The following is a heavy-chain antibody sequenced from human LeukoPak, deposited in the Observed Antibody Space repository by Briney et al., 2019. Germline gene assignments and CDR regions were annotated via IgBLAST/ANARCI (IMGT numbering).Heavy chain of an antibody. CDR1: GDSVSSSAFA. V-gene: IGHV6-1*01. J-gene: IGHJ3*02. CDR3: ARQSYRAFDI. CDR2: TYYRSKWYN. D-gene: IGHD1-26*01. Sequence: SQTLSLTCAISGDSVSSSAFAWNWIRLSPSRGLEWLGVTYYRSKWYNDFALSVKSRITINPDTSKYQFSLQLNSVTPEDTAVYYCARQSYRAFDIWGQGTLVTVSS.